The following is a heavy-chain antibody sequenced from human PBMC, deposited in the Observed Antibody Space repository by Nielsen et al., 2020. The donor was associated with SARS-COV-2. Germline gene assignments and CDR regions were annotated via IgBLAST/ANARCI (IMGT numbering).Heavy chain of an antibody. Sequence: GESLKISCKGSGYSFSNYWIGWVRQMPGKGLEWMGTIYPGDSDTRYSPSFQGQVTISADKSITIAYLQWRSLKASDTAIYYCARRGGSSEWFDPWGQGTLVTVSS. CDR1: GYSFSNYW. CDR2: IYPGDSDT. V-gene: IGHV5-51*01. CDR3: ARRGGSSEWFDP. D-gene: IGHD2-15*01. J-gene: IGHJ5*02.